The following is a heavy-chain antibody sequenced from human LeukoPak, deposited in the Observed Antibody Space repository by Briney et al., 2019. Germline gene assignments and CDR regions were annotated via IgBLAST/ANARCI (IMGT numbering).Heavy chain of an antibody. D-gene: IGHD5-18*01. CDR3: VRGGYGWTFDF. CDR2: ISSKGDTI. Sequence: KSAGSLTLSCTASGFNFNDNFMGWIRQAPGKGLEWISYISSKGDTIHYSDPVKGRFSIARDNPQKSLYLQMNSLRVEDTAVYYCVRGGYGWTFDFWGQGTLVTVSS. V-gene: IGHV3-11*01. CDR1: GFNFNDNF. J-gene: IGHJ4*02.